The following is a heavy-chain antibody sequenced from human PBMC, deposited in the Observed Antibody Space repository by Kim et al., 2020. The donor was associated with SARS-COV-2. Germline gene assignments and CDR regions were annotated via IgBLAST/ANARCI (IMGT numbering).Heavy chain of an antibody. V-gene: IGHV4-30-4*01. CDR2: IYYSGST. CDR1: GGSISSGDYY. Sequence: SETLSLTCTVSGGSISSGDYYWSWIRQPPGKGLEWIGYIYYSGSTYYNPSLKSRVTISVDTSKNQFSLKLSSVTAADTAVYYCARNYYGSGSYYRRHNWFDPWGQGTLVTVSS. J-gene: IGHJ5*02. CDR3: ARNYYGSGSYYRRHNWFDP. D-gene: IGHD3-10*01.